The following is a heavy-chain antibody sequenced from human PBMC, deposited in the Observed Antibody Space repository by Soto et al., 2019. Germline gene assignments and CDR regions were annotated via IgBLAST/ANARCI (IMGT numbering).Heavy chain of an antibody. V-gene: IGHV1-69*06. CDR1: GGTFSSYA. CDR2: IIPIFGTA. J-gene: IGHJ4*02. D-gene: IGHD6-13*01. Sequence: QVQLVQSGAEVKKPGSSVKVSCKASGGTFSSYAISWVRQAPGQGLEWMGGIIPIFGTANYAQKFQGRVTITADKDTATGNMERSSLRSEGTAVYYGARVLDVRRAAAGTGLDYWGQGTLVTVSS. CDR3: ARVLDVRRAAAGTGLDY.